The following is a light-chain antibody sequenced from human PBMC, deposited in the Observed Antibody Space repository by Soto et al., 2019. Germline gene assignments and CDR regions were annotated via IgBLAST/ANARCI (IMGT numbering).Light chain of an antibody. CDR2: KGS. CDR3: QQYAARSPWT. Sequence: DGQMTQSPSTLSASVGDNVTITCRASQSLPSTWLAWFQQRPGKAPNVLIYKGSALASGVSSRFSGSGSGTEFTLTISSLQPDDFATYFCQQYAARSPWTFGQGTRV. J-gene: IGKJ1*01. V-gene: IGKV1-5*03. CDR1: QSLPSTW.